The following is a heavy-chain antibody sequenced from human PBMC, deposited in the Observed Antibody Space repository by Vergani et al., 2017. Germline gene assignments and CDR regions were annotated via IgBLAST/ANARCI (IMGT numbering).Heavy chain of an antibody. D-gene: IGHD1-26*01. J-gene: IGHJ3*02. CDR1: GGSISSSSYY. V-gene: IGHV4-39*01. Sequence: QLQLQESGPGLVKPSETLSLTCTVSGGSISSSSYYWGWIRQPPGKGLEWIGSIYYSGSTYYNPSLKSRVTISVDTSKNQFSLKLSSVTAADTAVYYCARHLPLSGSYEGDAFDIWGQGTMVTVSS. CDR2: IYYSGST. CDR3: ARHLPLSGSYEGDAFDI.